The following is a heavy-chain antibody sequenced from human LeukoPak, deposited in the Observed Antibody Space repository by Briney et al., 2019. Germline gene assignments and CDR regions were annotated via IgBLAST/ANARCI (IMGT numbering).Heavy chain of an antibody. V-gene: IGHV5-51*01. J-gene: IGHJ3*02. Sequence: GESLKISCKASGYNFDTYWIGWVRQMPGKGLEWMGIIYPGDSDTRYSPSFQGQVTISADKSISTAYLQWSSLKASDTAMYYCARRNFIAARGAFDIWGQGTMVTVSS. CDR3: ARRNFIAARGAFDI. CDR1: GYNFDTYW. D-gene: IGHD6-25*01. CDR2: IYPGDSDT.